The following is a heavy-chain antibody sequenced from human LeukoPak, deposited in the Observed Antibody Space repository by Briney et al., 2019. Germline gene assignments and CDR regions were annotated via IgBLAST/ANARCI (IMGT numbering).Heavy chain of an antibody. CDR2: ISSSSSYV. CDR3: ARGDCSATSCYYFDY. CDR1: GFTFSSYS. V-gene: IGHV3-21*01. D-gene: IGHD2-2*01. J-gene: IGHJ4*02. Sequence: GGSLRLSCAASGFTFSSYSMNWVRQAPGKGLEWVSSISSSSSYVYYADSVKGRFTISRDNAKNSLYLQMSSLRAEDTAVYYCARGDCSATSCYYFDYWGQGTLVTVSS.